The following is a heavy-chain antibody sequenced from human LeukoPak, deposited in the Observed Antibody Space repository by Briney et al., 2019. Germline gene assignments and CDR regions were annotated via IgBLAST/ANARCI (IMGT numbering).Heavy chain of an antibody. J-gene: IGHJ6*01. Sequence: AGSLTLSCAVIGFTFSNFSIKCVGQAPGRGLEWVSYISKSGSTIDYADSVKGRFTISRDNAKNSLSLQMNSLRADDTAVYYCARVGSDCWSGHYSTVYVMVVWGQGTTVTVSS. D-gene: IGHD3-3*01. V-gene: IGHV3-48*03. CDR3: ARVGSDCWSGHYSTVYVMVV. CDR2: ISKSGSTI. CDR1: GFTFSNFS.